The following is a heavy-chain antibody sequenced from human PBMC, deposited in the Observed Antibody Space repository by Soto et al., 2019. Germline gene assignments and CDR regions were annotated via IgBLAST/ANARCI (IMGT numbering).Heavy chain of an antibody. J-gene: IGHJ4*02. CDR3: ARAGYCGPGCYYYFDY. Sequence: QVQLVESGGGVVQPGRSLTLSCAGSGFTFSSYVIHWVRQSPGKGLEWVAASTGDESSKSYADFAKGRFTISRDNAKNSLYLQMNSLRVEDTSVYYCARAGYCGPGCYYYFDYWGQGTLVTVSS. CDR2: STGDESSK. V-gene: IGHV3-30-3*01. CDR1: GFTFSSYV. D-gene: IGHD2-21*02.